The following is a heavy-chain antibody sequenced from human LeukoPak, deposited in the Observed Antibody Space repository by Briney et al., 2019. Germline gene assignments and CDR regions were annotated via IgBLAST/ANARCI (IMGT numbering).Heavy chain of an antibody. CDR2: IYTSGTT. D-gene: IGHD3-22*01. J-gene: IGHJ3*02. CDR3: ARVGDDNTGYYSIYAFDI. Sequence: PSETLSLTCTVSGGSISSGSYCWSWIRQPAGKGLEWIGRIYTSGTTNYNSSLKSRVNISVDTSKNQFSLKLSSVTAADTAVYYCARVGDDNTGYYSIYAFDIWGQGTSVTVSS. V-gene: IGHV4-61*02. CDR1: GGSISSGSYC.